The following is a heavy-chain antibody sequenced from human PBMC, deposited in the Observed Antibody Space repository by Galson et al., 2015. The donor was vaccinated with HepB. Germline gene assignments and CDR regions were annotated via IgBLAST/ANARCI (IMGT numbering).Heavy chain of an antibody. J-gene: IGHJ2*01. D-gene: IGHD4-17*01. Sequence: SLRLSCAASGFTFSDYYMSWIRQAPGKGLEWVSYISSSSSYTNYADSVKGRFTISRDNAKNSLYLQMNSLRAEDTAVYYCARVQTTVTTYGYWYFDLWGRGTLVTVSS. CDR1: GFTFSDYY. CDR2: ISSSSSYT. CDR3: ARVQTTVTTYGYWYFDL. V-gene: IGHV3-11*06.